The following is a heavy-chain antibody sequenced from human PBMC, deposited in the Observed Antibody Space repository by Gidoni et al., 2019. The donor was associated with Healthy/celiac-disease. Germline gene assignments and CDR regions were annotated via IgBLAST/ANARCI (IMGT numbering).Heavy chain of an antibody. CDR3: ARHSPGVTPFDY. J-gene: IGHJ4*02. CDR2: IYYSGST. D-gene: IGHD2-21*02. Sequence: QLQLQESGPGLGKPSETLSLTCTVSGCSLSSSSYYWGWIRQPPGKGLEWIGSIYYSGSTYYNPSLKSRVTISVDTSKNQFSLKLSSVTAADTAVYYCARHSPGVTPFDYWGQGTLVTVSS. CDR1: GCSLSSSSYY. V-gene: IGHV4-39*01.